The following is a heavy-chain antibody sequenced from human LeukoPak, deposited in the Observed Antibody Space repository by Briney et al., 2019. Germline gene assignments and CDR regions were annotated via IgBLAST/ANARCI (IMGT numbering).Heavy chain of an antibody. D-gene: IGHD3-10*01. Sequence: GGSLRLSCADSGFTVSTYSMNWVRQAPGKGLEWVSSISSGSSYIYYADSLKGRFTISRDNAKNSLYLQVNSLRAEDTAVYYCARACYYGSGSIPCFDYWGQGTLVTVSS. J-gene: IGHJ4*02. CDR2: ISSGSSYI. V-gene: IGHV3-21*01. CDR1: GFTVSTYS. CDR3: ARACYYGSGSIPCFDY.